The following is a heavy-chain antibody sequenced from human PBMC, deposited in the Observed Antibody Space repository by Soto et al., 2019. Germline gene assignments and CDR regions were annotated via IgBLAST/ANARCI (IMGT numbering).Heavy chain of an antibody. J-gene: IGHJ6*02. CDR2: IIPIFGTA. D-gene: IGHD6-6*01. CDR1: GGTFSSYA. V-gene: IGHV1-69*06. Sequence: GASEKVSCKASGGTFSSYAISWVRQAPGQGLEWMGGIIPIFGTANYAQKFQGRVTITADKSPSTAYMELSSLRSEDTAVYYCARELGAARPYCMDVWDQETTLTVSS. CDR3: ARELGAARPYCMDV.